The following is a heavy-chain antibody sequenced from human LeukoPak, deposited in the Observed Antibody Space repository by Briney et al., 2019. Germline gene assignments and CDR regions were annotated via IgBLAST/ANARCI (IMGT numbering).Heavy chain of an antibody. CDR2: INPNSGGT. Sequence: ASVTVSCKASGSTFTGYYMHWVRQAPGQGLEWMGWINPNSGGTNYAQKFQGRVTMTRDTSISTAYMELSRLRSDDTAVYYCASLPDFWSMLNWFDPWGQGTLVTVSS. D-gene: IGHD3-3*01. V-gene: IGHV1-2*02. CDR1: GSTFTGYY. J-gene: IGHJ5*02. CDR3: ASLPDFWSMLNWFDP.